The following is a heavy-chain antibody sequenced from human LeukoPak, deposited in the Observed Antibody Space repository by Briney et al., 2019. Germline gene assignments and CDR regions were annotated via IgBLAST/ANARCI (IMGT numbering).Heavy chain of an antibody. Sequence: SQTLSLTCAISGDSVSSNSAAWNWIRQSPSRGLEWLGRTYYRSKWYNDYAVSVKSRITINPDTSKNQFSLQLNSVTPEDTAVYYCAGEITPGIAVAGWQFDYWGQGTLVTVSS. CDR1: GDSVSSNSAA. V-gene: IGHV6-1*01. CDR3: AGEITPGIAVAGWQFDY. CDR2: TYYRSKWYN. J-gene: IGHJ4*02. D-gene: IGHD6-19*01.